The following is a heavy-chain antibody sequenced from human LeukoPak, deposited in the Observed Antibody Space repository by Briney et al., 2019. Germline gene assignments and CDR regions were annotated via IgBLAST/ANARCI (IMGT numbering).Heavy chain of an antibody. V-gene: IGHV3-15*01. CDR2: IKSKSSGGTP. D-gene: IGHD3-16*01. Sequence: PGGSLRLSCAASGFTFTIAWMHRFRQTPGKGLEWVGRIKSKSSGGTPDYAAPVKGRFTISRDDSENTVYLQMNSLKIEDTAIYYCATDWGTGTSSLLAFDLWGQGTMVTVSS. J-gene: IGHJ3*01. CDR1: GFTFTIAW. CDR3: ATDWGTGTSSLLAFDL.